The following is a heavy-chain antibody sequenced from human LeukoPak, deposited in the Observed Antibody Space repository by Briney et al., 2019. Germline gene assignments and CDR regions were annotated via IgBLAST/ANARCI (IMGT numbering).Heavy chain of an antibody. CDR3: AKVGKAASISGTTSRSYYYSMDV. J-gene: IGHJ6*03. D-gene: IGHD1-20*01. CDR2: ISSIGGST. CDR1: GFTFSSYG. V-gene: IGHV3-23*01. Sequence: PGGSLRLSCAASGFTFSSYGMSWVRQAPGKGLEWVSGISSIGGSTYYADSVKGRFTISRDNSKNTPYLQMNSLRAETTAVYYCAKVGKAASISGTTSRSYYYSMDVWGKGTTVTISS.